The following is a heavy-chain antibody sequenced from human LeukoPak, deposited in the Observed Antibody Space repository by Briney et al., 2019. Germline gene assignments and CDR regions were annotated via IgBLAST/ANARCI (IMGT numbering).Heavy chain of an antibody. J-gene: IGHJ4*02. V-gene: IGHV3-73*01. CDR2: IRRKANSYAT. D-gene: IGHD1-26*01. CDR1: GFTFSSYN. CDR3: TSHIVGATLDY. Sequence: GGSLRLSCAASGFTFSSYNMNWVRQASGKGLEGVGRIRRKANSYATAYAASVKGRFTISRDDSKNTAYLQMNSLKTEDTAVYYCTSHIVGATLDYWGQGTLVTVSS.